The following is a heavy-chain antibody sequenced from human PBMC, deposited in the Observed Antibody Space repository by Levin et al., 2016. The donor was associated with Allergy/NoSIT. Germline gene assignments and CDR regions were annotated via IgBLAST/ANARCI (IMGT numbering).Heavy chain of an antibody. CDR1: GYTFTSYA. CDR3: ARASMEAAEYYYYGMDV. J-gene: IGHJ6*02. Sequence: ASVKVSCKASGYTFTSYAMHWVRQAPGQRLEWMGWINAGNGNTKYSQKFQGRVTITRDTSASTAYMELSSLRSEDTAVYYCARASMEAAEYYYYGMDVWGQGTTVTVSS. V-gene: IGHV1-3*01. D-gene: IGHD2-2*01. CDR2: INAGNGNT.